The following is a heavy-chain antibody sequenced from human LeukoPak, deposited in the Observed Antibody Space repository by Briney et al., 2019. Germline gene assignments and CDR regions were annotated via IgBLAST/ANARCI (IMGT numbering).Heavy chain of an antibody. V-gene: IGHV3-23*01. D-gene: IGHD2-2*01. CDR1: GFTFSSYA. Sequence: GGSLRLSCAASGFTFSSYAMSWVRQAPGKGLEWVSAISSSGGSTYYADSVKGRFTISRDNSKNTLYLQMNSLRAEDTAVYYCAKAPRRNYCSSTSCSSTNNWFDPWGQGTLVTVSS. J-gene: IGHJ5*02. CDR2: ISSSGGST. CDR3: AKAPRRNYCSSTSCSSTNNWFDP.